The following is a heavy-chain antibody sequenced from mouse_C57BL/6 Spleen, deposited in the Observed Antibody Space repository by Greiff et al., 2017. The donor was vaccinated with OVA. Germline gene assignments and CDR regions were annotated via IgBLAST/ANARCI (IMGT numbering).Heavy chain of an antibody. CDR2: IHPNSGST. CDR1: GYTFTSYW. Sequence: VQLQQPGAELVKPGASVKLSCKASGYTFTSYWMHWVKQRPGQGLEWIGMIHPNSGSTNYNEKFKSKATLTVDKSSSTAYMQLSSLTSEDSAVYYCARSITTVVEGYAMDYWGQGTSVTVSS. D-gene: IGHD1-1*01. J-gene: IGHJ4*01. V-gene: IGHV1-64*01. CDR3: ARSITTVVEGYAMDY.